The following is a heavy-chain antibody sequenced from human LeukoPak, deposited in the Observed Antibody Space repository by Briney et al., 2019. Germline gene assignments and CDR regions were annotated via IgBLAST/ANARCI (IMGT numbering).Heavy chain of an antibody. CDR3: ARGGDYYDSSGYLGIDY. Sequence: SETLSLTCTVSGGSISSSSYYWGWIRQPPGKGLEWIGSIYYSGSTYYNPSLKSRVTISVDTSKNQFSLKLSSVTAADTAVYYCARGGDYYDSSGYLGIDYWVQGTLVTVSS. D-gene: IGHD3-22*01. CDR2: IYYSGST. CDR1: GGSISSSSYY. J-gene: IGHJ4*02. V-gene: IGHV4-39*01.